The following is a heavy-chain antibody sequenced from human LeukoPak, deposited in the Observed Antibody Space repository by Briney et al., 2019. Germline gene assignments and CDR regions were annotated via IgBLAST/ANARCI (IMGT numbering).Heavy chain of an antibody. CDR3: ARERYYCSTTLCSPDWFDP. D-gene: IGHD2-2*01. J-gene: IGHJ5*02. CDR1: GGSISSGDYY. Sequence: SETLSLTCTVSGGSISSGDYYWSWIRQPPGKGLEWIGYIYYSGSTYYNPSLKSRVTISVDTSKNQFSLKLSSVTAADTAVYYCARERYYCSTTLCSPDWFDPWGQGTLVTVSS. V-gene: IGHV4-30-4*01. CDR2: IYYSGST.